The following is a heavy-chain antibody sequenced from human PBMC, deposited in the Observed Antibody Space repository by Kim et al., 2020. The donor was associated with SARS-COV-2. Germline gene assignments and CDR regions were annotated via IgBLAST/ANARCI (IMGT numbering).Heavy chain of an antibody. CDR2: IVVGSGNT. CDR1: GFTFTSSA. CDR3: AAGAWFGENWFDP. Sequence: SVKVSCKASGFTFTSSAVQWVRQARGQRLEWIGWIVVGSGNTNYAQKFQERVTITRDMSTSTAYMELSSLRCEDTAVYYCAAGAWFGENWFDPWGQGTLVTVSS. D-gene: IGHD3-10*01. V-gene: IGHV1-58*01. J-gene: IGHJ5*02.